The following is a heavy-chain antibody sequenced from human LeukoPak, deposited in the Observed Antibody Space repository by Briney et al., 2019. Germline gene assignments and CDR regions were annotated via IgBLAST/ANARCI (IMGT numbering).Heavy chain of an antibody. D-gene: IGHD1-26*01. CDR3: ARVPLH. Sequence: PSETLSLTCTVSGVSISSYYWSWIRQPPGKGLEWIGYIYYSGSTNYNPSLKSRVTISVDTSKNQFSLKLSSVTAADTAVYYCARVPLHWGQGTLVTVSS. V-gene: IGHV4-59*01. CDR2: IYYSGST. J-gene: IGHJ4*02. CDR1: GVSISSYY.